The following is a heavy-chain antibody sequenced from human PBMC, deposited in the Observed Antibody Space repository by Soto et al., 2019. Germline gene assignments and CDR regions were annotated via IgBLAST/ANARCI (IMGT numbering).Heavy chain of an antibody. CDR3: ARGGRILTGYFTLFFKY. J-gene: IGHJ4*02. CDR2: INPNSGGT. D-gene: IGHD3-9*01. V-gene: IGHV1-2*04. Sequence: QVQLVQSGAEVNKPGASVKVSCKASGYTVTGYYMRWVRQAPGQGLEWMGWINPNSGGTNYAQKFPGWVTMTRDTSISTAYMELSRLRSDDTAVYYCARGGRILTGYFTLFFKYRGQGTLVTVSS. CDR1: GYTVTGYY.